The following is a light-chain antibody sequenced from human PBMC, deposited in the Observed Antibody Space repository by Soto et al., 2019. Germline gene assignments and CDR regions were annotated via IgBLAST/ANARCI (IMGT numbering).Light chain of an antibody. Sequence: ALQMTQFPASLSASVGDRVTITCRASQGIRDELGWYQQKPGKAPKLLIYGASRLESGVPSRFSGSGSGTDFSLTIYSLRPEDSATYFCLQDYNYPRTFGQGTKLQIK. V-gene: IGKV1-6*01. CDR1: QGIRDE. CDR3: LQDYNYPRT. CDR2: GAS. J-gene: IGKJ2*01.